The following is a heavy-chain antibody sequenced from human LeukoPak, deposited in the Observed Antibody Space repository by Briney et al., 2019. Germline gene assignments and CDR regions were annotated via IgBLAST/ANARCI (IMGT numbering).Heavy chain of an antibody. CDR2: ISSSSSTI. CDR1: GFTFSSYS. Sequence: GGSLRLSCAASGFTFSSYSMNWVRQAPGKGLEWVSYISSSSSTIYYADSVKGRFTISRDNAKNSLYLQMNTLRDEDTAVYYCAKDRMVTRGRFLEWDFFDSWGQGTLVTVSS. D-gene: IGHD3-3*01. V-gene: IGHV3-48*02. J-gene: IGHJ4*02. CDR3: AKDRMVTRGRFLEWDFFDS.